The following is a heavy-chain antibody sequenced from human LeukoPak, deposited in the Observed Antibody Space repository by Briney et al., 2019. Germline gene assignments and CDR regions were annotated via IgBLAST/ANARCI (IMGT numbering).Heavy chain of an antibody. V-gene: IGHV3-48*03. CDR1: GFTFSSYE. Sequence: GGSLRLACAASGFTFSSYEMNWVRQAPGKGLEWVSAISGSGGSTDYADSLKGRFTISRDNANNSLFLQMDSLRAEDTAIYYCARGSTYSSSPFDYWGQGILVTVSS. CDR3: ARGSTYSSSPFDY. D-gene: IGHD6-6*01. CDR2: ISGSGGST. J-gene: IGHJ4*02.